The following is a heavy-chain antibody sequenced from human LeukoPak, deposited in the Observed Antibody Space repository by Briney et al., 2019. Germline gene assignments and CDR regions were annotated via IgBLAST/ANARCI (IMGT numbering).Heavy chain of an antibody. V-gene: IGHV3-48*01. J-gene: IGHJ4*02. Sequence: GSLRLSCAASGFTFSSYSMNWVRQAPGKGLEWVSYISSSSSTIYYADSVKGRFTISRDNAKNSLYLQMNSLRAEDTAVYYCARGEEYCSSTSRYTPAGFGYWGQGTLVTVSS. CDR2: ISSSSSTI. CDR3: ARGEEYCSSTSRYTPAGFGY. D-gene: IGHD2-2*02. CDR1: GFTFSSYS.